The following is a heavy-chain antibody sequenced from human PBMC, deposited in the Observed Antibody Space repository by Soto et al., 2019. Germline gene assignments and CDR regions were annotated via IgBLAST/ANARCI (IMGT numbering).Heavy chain of an antibody. D-gene: IGHD1-1*01. CDR3: ARGRYGDY. J-gene: IGHJ4*02. V-gene: IGHV1-18*01. CDR1: GYTFTSYG. CDR2: IIAHNGNT. Sequence: QVHLVQSVDEVKKPGASVKVSCKASGYTFTSYGITWVRQAPGQGLECMGWIIAHNGNTDYAQKLQGRVIVTRDTPTSPAYMELRSLRSDDTAVYYCARGRYGDYWGQGALVTVSS.